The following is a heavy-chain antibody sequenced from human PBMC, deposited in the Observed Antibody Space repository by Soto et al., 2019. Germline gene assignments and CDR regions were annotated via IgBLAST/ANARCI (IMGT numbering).Heavy chain of an antibody. J-gene: IGHJ4*02. Sequence: QVQLVESGGGVVQPGRSLRLSCAASGFTFSSYGMHWVRQAPGKGLEWVAVIWYDGSNKYYADSVKGRFNISRDNSKNTLYLQMNSLRAEDTAVYYCARDLVPYYYGSGSHNPDYWGQRTLVTVSS. CDR1: GFTFSSYG. V-gene: IGHV3-33*01. D-gene: IGHD3-10*01. CDR2: IWYDGSNK. CDR3: ARDLVPYYYGSGSHNPDY.